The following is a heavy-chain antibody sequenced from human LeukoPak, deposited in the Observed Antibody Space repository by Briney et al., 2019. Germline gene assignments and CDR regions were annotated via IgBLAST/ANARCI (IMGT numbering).Heavy chain of an antibody. CDR2: INPSGGST. CDR1: GYTFTSFH. D-gene: IGHD5-24*01. Sequence: ASVKVSCKTSGYTFTSFHMHWVRQALGQGLEWMGIINPSGGSTSYAQKFQGRVTMTRDTSTSTVYMELSSLRSEDTAVYYCARDDGHFDYWGQGTLVTVSS. CDR3: ARDDGHFDY. J-gene: IGHJ4*02. V-gene: IGHV1-46*01.